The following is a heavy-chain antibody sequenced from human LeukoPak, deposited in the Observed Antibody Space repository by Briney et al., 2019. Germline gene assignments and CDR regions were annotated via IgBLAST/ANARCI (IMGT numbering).Heavy chain of an antibody. J-gene: IGHJ4*02. CDR2: ISGSGAST. V-gene: IGHV3-23*01. CDR1: GFTFSSYA. Sequence: GGSLRLSCASSGFTFSSYAMSWVRQGPGKGLEWVSAISGSGASTFYADSVKGRFTISRGNSKNTLYLQINSLRAEDTAVYYCARDNGIVAPSIPLDYWGQGALVTVSS. CDR3: ARDNGIVAPSIPLDY. D-gene: IGHD5-12*01.